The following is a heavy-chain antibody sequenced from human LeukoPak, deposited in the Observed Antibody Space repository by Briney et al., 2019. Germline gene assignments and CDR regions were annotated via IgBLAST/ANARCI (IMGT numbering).Heavy chain of an antibody. V-gene: IGHV4-34*01. J-gene: IGHJ3*02. CDR1: GGSFSGYY. CDR2: INHSGST. CDR3: ARGLQYYYDAGCAFDI. D-gene: IGHD3-22*01. Sequence: SETLSLTCAVYGGSFSGYYWSWIRKPPGKGLDWIGEINHSGSTNYNPSLKSRVTISVDTSKNQFSLKLSSVTAADTAVYYCARGLQYYYDAGCAFDIWGQGTMVTVSS.